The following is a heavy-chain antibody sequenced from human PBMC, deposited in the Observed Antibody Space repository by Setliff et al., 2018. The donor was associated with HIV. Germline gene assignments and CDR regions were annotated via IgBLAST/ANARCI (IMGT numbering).Heavy chain of an antibody. V-gene: IGHV1-69*06. CDR1: GGNRSSCG. CDR3: ARARDVVFGVVTKHWFDP. J-gene: IGHJ5*02. CDR2: IIPLFGTE. D-gene: IGHD3-3*01. Sequence: ASVKVSCKASGGNRSSCGISWVRQAPGQGLEWMGRIIPLFGTEDYAQKFQGRVTITADTTTSTAYMELSRLRSEDTAIYYCARARDVVFGVVTKHWFDPWGQGTLVTVSS.